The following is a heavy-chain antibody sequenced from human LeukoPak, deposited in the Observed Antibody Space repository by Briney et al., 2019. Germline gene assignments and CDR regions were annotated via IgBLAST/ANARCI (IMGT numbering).Heavy chain of an antibody. D-gene: IGHD5-12*01. CDR2: ISRDGSTT. Sequence: GGSLRLSCAASGFTLSSYWMDWVRQAPGIGLVWVAGISRDGSTTTYAGSVKGRFTISRDNAKNTLYLQMNSLRAEDTAVYYCARVRLRSGYDTIDHWGQGTLVTVSS. CDR1: GFTLSSYW. J-gene: IGHJ4*02. CDR3: ARVRLRSGYDTIDH. V-gene: IGHV3-74*01.